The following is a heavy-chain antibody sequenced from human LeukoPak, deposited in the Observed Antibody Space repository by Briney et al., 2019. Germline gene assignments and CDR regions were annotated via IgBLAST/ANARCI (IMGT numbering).Heavy chain of an antibody. J-gene: IGHJ4*02. CDR3: ARMRSYYTGFDY. V-gene: IGHV3-7*01. Sequence: GGSLRLSCAASRFTVSNNYMSWVRQAPGKGLEWVANIKQDGSEKYYVDSVKGRFTISRDNAKNSLYLQMNSLRAEDTAVYYCARMRSYYTGFDYWGQGTLVTVSS. CDR2: IKQDGSEK. D-gene: IGHD1-26*01. CDR1: RFTVSNNY.